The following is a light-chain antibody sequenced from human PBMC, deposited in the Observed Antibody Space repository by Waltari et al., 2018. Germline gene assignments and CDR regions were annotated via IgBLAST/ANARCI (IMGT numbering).Light chain of an antibody. CDR1: PSVSSSY. CDR3: QQYGSSPGT. CDR2: GAS. Sequence: EIVLTQSPGTLSLSPGERATLPCRASPSVSSSYLAWYQQKPGQAPRLLIYGASSRATGIPDRFSGSGSGTDFTLTISRLEPEDFAVYYCQQYGSSPGTFGQGTKLEIK. J-gene: IGKJ2*01. V-gene: IGKV3-20*01.